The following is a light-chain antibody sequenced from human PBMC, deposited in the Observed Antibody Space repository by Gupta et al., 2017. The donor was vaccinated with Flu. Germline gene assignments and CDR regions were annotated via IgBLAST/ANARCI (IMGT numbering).Light chain of an antibody. CDR3: GAWDDSLSGHWV. CDR1: SSNIGGNS. V-gene: IGLV1-47*01. J-gene: IGLJ3*02. CDR2: RTD. Sequence: QSVLTQPPAVSGTPGQSVTVSRSGSSSNIGGNSVYWFQQVPGSAPKLLIARTDQRPSGVPDRFSASKSGTSASLAISGLRSEDEADYYCGAWDDSLSGHWVFGGGTKLTVL.